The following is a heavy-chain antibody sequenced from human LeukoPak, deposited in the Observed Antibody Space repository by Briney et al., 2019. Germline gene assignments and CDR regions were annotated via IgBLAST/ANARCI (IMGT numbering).Heavy chain of an antibody. D-gene: IGHD3-3*01. J-gene: IGHJ4*02. V-gene: IGHV3-7*01. Sequence: PGGSLRLSCVASGFTFSSSWMSWVRQGPGKGLEWVASINQDEVHYVDAVRGRFTISRDNAKNSLYLQVNSLRAEDTAVYYCAREVYDFWSGYYNCYFDYWGQGTLVTVSS. CDR3: AREVYDFWSGYYNCYFDY. CDR1: GFTFSSSW. CDR2: INQDEV.